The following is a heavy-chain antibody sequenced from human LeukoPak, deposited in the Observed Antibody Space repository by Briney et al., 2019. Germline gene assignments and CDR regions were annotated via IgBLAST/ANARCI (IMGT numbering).Heavy chain of an antibody. CDR3: AREKGKGGYYGSGSYPYYFDY. V-gene: IGHV3-48*02. J-gene: IGHJ4*02. CDR1: GFTFSSYS. Sequence: PGGSLRLSCAASGFTFSSYSMNWVRQAPGKGLEWVSYISNSSSTIYYADSVKGRFTISRDNAKNSLYLQMNSLRDEDTAVYYCAREKGKGGYYGSGSYPYYFDYWGQGTLVTVSS. D-gene: IGHD3-10*01. CDR2: ISNSSSTI.